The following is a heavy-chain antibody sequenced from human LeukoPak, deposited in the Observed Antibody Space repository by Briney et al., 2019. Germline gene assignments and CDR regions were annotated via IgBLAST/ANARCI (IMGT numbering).Heavy chain of an antibody. V-gene: IGHV3-48*01. D-gene: IGHD5-18*01. CDR2: ISSSSYTI. J-gene: IGHJ4*02. Sequence: GGSLRLSCAASGFTFSSYSMNWVRQAPEKGLEWVSYISSSSYTIYYADSVKGRFTISRDNAKNSLYLQMTSLRAEDTAVYYCARDSGYSYGTFDYWGQGTLVTVSS. CDR1: GFTFSSYS. CDR3: ARDSGYSYGTFDY.